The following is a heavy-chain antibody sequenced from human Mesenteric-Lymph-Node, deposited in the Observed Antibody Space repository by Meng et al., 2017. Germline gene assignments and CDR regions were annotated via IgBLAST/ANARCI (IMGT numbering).Heavy chain of an antibody. Sequence: QGQLVQAGAEVKKPGGPVKVSCKVSGYAFSSYCISWVRQAPGQGLEWMGGIIPIFGTANYAQKFQGRVTITADESTSTAYMELSSLRSEDTAVYYCARNLVRGYGDYAWGQGTLVTVSS. V-gene: IGHV1-69*13. CDR3: ARNLVRGYGDYA. D-gene: IGHD4-17*01. CDR1: GYAFSSYC. CDR2: IIPIFGTA. J-gene: IGHJ4*02.